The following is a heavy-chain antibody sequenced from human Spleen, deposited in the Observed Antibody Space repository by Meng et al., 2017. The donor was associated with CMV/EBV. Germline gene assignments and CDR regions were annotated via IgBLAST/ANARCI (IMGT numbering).Heavy chain of an antibody. CDR3: ARLWTGYMPTNVKLPF. CDR1: GYTFTSYG. CDR2: ISAYNGNT. Sequence: ASVKVSCKASGYTFTSYGISWVRQAPGQGLEWMGWISAYNGNTNYAQNFQGRVTMTRDTSTSTAFMDVTSLTSDDTAVYYCARLWTGYMPTNVKLPFWGQGTLVTVSS. J-gene: IGHJ4*02. V-gene: IGHV1-18*01. D-gene: IGHD3/OR15-3a*01.